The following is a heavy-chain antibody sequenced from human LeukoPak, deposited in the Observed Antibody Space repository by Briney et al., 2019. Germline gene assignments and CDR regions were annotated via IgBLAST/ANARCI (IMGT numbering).Heavy chain of an antibody. CDR3: ARVGERLQFQFDY. Sequence: SETLSLTCTVSGYSISSGYFWGWMRQPPGKGLEWIGSIYHSVTTHYNPSLKSRVTISLDTSKNQFSLKLSSVTAADTAVYYCARVGERLQFQFDYWGQGTLVTVSS. CDR2: IYHSVTT. CDR1: GYSISSGYF. V-gene: IGHV4-38-2*02. D-gene: IGHD5-24*01. J-gene: IGHJ4*02.